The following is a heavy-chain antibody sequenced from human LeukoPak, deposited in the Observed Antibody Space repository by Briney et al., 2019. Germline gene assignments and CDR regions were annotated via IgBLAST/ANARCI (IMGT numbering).Heavy chain of an antibody. V-gene: IGHV3-43*02. J-gene: IGHJ4*02. D-gene: IGHD6-19*01. CDR2: ISGDGGSR. CDR1: GFTFDDYS. Sequence: GGSPRLSCAVSGFTFDDYSMHWVRRAPGKGLQWVSLISGDGGSRYYAGSVKGRFTVSRDNNKNSLYLRMNRLRPEDTAFYYCAKGADPLTWRMMTVAGTRFDFWGQGTLVTVSS. CDR3: AKGADPLTWRMMTVAGTRFDF.